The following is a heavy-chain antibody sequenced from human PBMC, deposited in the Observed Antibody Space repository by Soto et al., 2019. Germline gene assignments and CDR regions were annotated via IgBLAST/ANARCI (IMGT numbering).Heavy chain of an antibody. D-gene: IGHD4-17*01. V-gene: IGHV3-23*01. CDR3: AKIRGWAVTIFFDY. J-gene: IGHJ4*02. CDR2: ITGSGGTT. Sequence: EVQLLESGGGLVQPGGSLRLSCAASGFTFSSNAMSWVRQAPGKGLEWVSTITGSGGTTYYADSVKGRFTISRDNSKNTLHLQMNSLRAEDTAVYYCAKIRGWAVTIFFDYWGQGTLVTVSS. CDR1: GFTFSSNA.